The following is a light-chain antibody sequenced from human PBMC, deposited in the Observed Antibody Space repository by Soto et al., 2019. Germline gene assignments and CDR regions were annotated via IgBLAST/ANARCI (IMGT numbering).Light chain of an antibody. V-gene: IGKV1-5*03. Sequence: DIQMTQSPSTLSASVGDRVTITCRASQSISSWLAWYQQKPGTAPNLLIYKASTLQGGAPSRFSGSGSGTEFTLTISSLQPDDSAIYYCQQYSDNWTFGQGTKV. CDR1: QSISSW. J-gene: IGKJ1*01. CDR2: KAS. CDR3: QQYSDNWT.